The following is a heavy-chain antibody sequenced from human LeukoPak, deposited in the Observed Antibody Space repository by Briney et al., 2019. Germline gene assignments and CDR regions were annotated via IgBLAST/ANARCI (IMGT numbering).Heavy chain of an antibody. Sequence: PGGSLRLSCAASGFSFYNYALNWVRQAPGKRLEWVSVIGGSGGGTYYADSVKGRFTIFRDSSKNTLYLQMNNLRAEDTAVYYCAKGADGSAYYFFDYWGQGALVTVSS. CDR2: IGGSGGGT. J-gene: IGHJ4*02. V-gene: IGHV3-23*01. CDR1: GFSFYNYA. D-gene: IGHD3-22*01. CDR3: AKGADGSAYYFFDY.